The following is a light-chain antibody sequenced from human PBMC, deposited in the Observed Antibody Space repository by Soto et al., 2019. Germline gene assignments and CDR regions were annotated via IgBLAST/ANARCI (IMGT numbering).Light chain of an antibody. CDR1: SSDVGAYDY. J-gene: IGLJ1*01. Sequence: QSVLTQPASVSGSPGQSITISCTVTSSDVGAYDYVSWYQQHPGKAPKLLIYDVTTRPSGVSNRFSGSKSGNTASLTISGLETDDEAEYYCSSFTSTFTLVFGTGTKVTLL. CDR3: SSFTSTFTLV. V-gene: IGLV2-14*03. CDR2: DVT.